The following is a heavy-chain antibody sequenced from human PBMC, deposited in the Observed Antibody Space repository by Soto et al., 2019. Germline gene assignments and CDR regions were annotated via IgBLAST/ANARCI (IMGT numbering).Heavy chain of an antibody. CDR1: GGSFSGYY. Sequence: NPSETLSLTCAVYGGSFSGYYWSWIRQPPGKGLEWIGEINHSGSTNYNPSLKSRVTISVDTSKNQFSLKLSSVTAADTAVYYCARGGGFCSSTSCYTGYYGMDVWGQGTTVTVSS. D-gene: IGHD2-2*02. CDR3: ARGGGFCSSTSCYTGYYGMDV. J-gene: IGHJ6*02. CDR2: INHSGST. V-gene: IGHV4-34*01.